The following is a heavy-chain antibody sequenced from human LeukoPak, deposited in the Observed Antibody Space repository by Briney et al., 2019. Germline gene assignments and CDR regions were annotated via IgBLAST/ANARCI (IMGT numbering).Heavy chain of an antibody. Sequence: PGGSLRLSCAASGFTFSSYAMSWVRQAPGKGLEGVSAISGSGGSTYYADSVKGRFIISRDNSKNTLYLQMNSLRAEDTAVYYCAKIGYSSSWDDAFDIWGQGTMVTVSS. CDR3: AKIGYSSSWDDAFDI. V-gene: IGHV3-23*01. CDR1: GFTFSSYA. CDR2: ISGSGGST. D-gene: IGHD6-13*01. J-gene: IGHJ3*02.